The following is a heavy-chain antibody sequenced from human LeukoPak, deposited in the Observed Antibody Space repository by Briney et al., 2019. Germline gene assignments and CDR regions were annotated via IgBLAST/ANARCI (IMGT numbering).Heavy chain of an antibody. V-gene: IGHV4-34*01. CDR2: INHSGST. CDR1: GGSFSGYY. CDR3: ARRAGQYSSSWFKYYYMDV. J-gene: IGHJ6*03. D-gene: IGHD6-13*01. Sequence: PSETLSLTCAVYGGSFSGYYWSWIRQPPGKGLEWIGEINHSGSTNYNPSLKSRVTISIDTSKNQFSLKLSSVTAADTAVYYCARRAGQYSSSWFKYYYMDVWGKGTTVTVSS.